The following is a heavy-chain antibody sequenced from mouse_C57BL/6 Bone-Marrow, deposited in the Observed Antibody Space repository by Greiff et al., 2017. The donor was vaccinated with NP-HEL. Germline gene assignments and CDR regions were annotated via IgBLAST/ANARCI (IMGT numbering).Heavy chain of an antibody. Sequence: VKLMESGPELVKPGASVKLSCKASGYTFTSYDINWVKQRPGQGLEWIGWIYPRDGSTKYNEKFKGKATLTVDTSSSTAYMELHSLTSEDSAVYFCARTPYYSNYVRWYFDVWGTGTTVTVSS. D-gene: IGHD2-5*01. CDR2: IYPRDGST. J-gene: IGHJ1*03. V-gene: IGHV1-85*01. CDR1: GYTFTSYD. CDR3: ARTPYYSNYVRWYFDV.